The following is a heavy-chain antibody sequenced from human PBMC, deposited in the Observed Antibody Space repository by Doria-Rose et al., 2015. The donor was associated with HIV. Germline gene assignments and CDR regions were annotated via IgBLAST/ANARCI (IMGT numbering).Heavy chain of an antibody. V-gene: IGHV2-26*01. CDR3: ARIKSSRWYHKYYFDF. J-gene: IGHJ4*02. D-gene: IGHD6-13*01. CDR1: GVSLSSPGMG. CDR2: ISSDDER. Sequence: SGPVLVKPTETLTLTCTVSGVSLSSPGMGVSWIRQPPGKALEWLANISSDDERSYKTSLKSRLTIARGPSKSQVVLTMTDMDPVDTATYYCARIKSSRWYHKYYFDFWGQGTLVIVSA.